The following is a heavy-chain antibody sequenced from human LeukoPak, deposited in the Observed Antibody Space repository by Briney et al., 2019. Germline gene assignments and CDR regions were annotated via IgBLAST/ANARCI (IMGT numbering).Heavy chain of an antibody. CDR3: AKGWGYSGYASGYYYMDV. D-gene: IGHD5-12*01. CDR1: GFTFDDYA. J-gene: IGHJ6*03. V-gene: IGHV3-43D*03. Sequence: GGSLRLSCAASGFTFDDYAMHWVRQAPGKGLEWVSLISWDGGSTYYADSVKGRFTISRDNSKNSLYLQMNSLRAEDTAVYYCAKGWGYSGYASGYYYMDVWGKGTTVTVSS. CDR2: ISWDGGST.